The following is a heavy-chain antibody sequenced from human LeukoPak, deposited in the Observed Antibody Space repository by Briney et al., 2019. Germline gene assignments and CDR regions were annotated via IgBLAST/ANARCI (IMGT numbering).Heavy chain of an antibody. J-gene: IGHJ4*02. CDR3: AKDQSSGWYGYYFDY. CDR2: INTDGSST. CDR1: GFTFSIYW. V-gene: IGHV3-74*01. D-gene: IGHD6-19*01. Sequence: GGSLRLSCAASGFTFSIYWMHWVRQAPGKGLVWVSCINTDGSSTNYADSVKGRSTISRDNAKNTLYLQMNSLRAEDTAVYYCAKDQSSGWYGYYFDYWGQGTLVTVSS.